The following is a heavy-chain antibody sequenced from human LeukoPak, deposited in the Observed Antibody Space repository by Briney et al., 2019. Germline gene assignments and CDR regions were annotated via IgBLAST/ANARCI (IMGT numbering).Heavy chain of an antibody. Sequence: SQTLSLTCAISGDSVSIKSTNSNWIRQSPSRGLEWLGRTYQRSKWYNDYTDSVKSRITINPDTSKNQFSLQLNSVTPEDTAVYYCARGFYGNIDYWGQGTLVTVSS. CDR1: GDSVSIKSTN. CDR3: ARGFYGNIDY. V-gene: IGHV6-1*01. J-gene: IGHJ4*02. CDR2: TYQRSKWYN. D-gene: IGHD2/OR15-2a*01.